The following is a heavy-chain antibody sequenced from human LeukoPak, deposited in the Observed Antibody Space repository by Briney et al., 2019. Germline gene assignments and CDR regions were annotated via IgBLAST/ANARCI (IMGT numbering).Heavy chain of an antibody. J-gene: IGHJ3*02. CDR3: ARATTVVTPRAFDI. V-gene: IGHV4-59*01. CDR1: AGSISNYY. CDR2: IYYSGST. D-gene: IGHD4-23*01. Sequence: SETLSLTCTVSAGSISNYYWSWIRQPPGKGLEWIGYIYYSGSTNYNPSLKSRVTISVDTSKNQFSLKLSSVTAADTAVYYCARATTVVTPRAFDIWGQGTMVTVSS.